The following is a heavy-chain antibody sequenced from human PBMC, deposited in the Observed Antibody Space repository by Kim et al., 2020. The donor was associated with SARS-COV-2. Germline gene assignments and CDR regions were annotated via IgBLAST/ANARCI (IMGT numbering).Heavy chain of an antibody. CDR3: AKGPRPYCSGGSCRPYYYYYGMDV. V-gene: IGHV3-9*01. CDR2: ISWNSGSI. D-gene: IGHD2-15*01. CDR1: GFTFDDYA. J-gene: IGHJ6*02. Sequence: GGSLRLSCAASGFTFDDYAMHWVRQAPGKGLEWVSGISWNSGSIGYADSVKGRFTISRDNAKNSLYLQMNSLRAEDTALYYCAKGPRPYCSGGSCRPYYYYYGMDVWGQGTTVTVSS.